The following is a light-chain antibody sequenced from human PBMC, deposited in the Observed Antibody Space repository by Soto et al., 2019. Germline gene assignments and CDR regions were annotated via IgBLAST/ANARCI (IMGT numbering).Light chain of an antibody. V-gene: IGKV1-39*01. J-gene: IGKJ5*01. CDR2: AAS. CDR3: PQSYSTPIT. CDR1: QSISSY. Sequence: DIQMTQSPSSLSASVGHRVTITCRASQSISSYLNWYQQKPGKAPKLLIYAASSLQSGVPSRFSGSGSGTDFTLTISSLQPEDFATYYCPQSYSTPITFGQGTRLEIK.